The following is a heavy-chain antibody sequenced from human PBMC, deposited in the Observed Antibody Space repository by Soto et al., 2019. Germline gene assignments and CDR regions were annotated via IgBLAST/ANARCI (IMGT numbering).Heavy chain of an antibody. CDR2: IMPIFGSA. J-gene: IGHJ4*02. CDR3: ARQFDSDTSGYYYAY. D-gene: IGHD3-22*01. Sequence: SVKVSCKASGGTFSRNTISWVRQAPGQGLEWMGGIMPIFGSANYAQKFQGRVTITADEYTRIVYMELSRLRSEDTAIYYCARQFDSDTSGYYYAYWGQGTLVTVSS. V-gene: IGHV1-69*13. CDR1: GGTFSRNT.